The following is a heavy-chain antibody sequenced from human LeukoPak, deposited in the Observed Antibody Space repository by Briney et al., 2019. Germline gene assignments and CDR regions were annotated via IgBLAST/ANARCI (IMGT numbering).Heavy chain of an antibody. J-gene: IGHJ3*02. Sequence: SETLSLTCAVYGGSFSGYYWSWIRQPPGKGLEWIGEINHSGSTNYNPSLKSRVTISVDTSKTQFSLKLSSVTAADTAVYYCARGAPDDYGDYATPTFDIWGQGTMVTVSS. V-gene: IGHV4-34*01. D-gene: IGHD4-17*01. CDR2: INHSGST. CDR3: ARGAPDDYGDYATPTFDI. CDR1: GGSFSGYY.